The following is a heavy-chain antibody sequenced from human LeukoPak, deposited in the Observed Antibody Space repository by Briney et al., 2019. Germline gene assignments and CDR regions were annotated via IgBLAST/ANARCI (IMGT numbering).Heavy chain of an antibody. V-gene: IGHV1-46*01. CDR3: ARDRSDYMDV. CDR1: GYTFTSYG. Sequence: GASVKVSCKASGYTFTSYGISWVRQAPGQGLEWMGIINPSGGSTSYAQKFQGRVTMTRDMSTSTVYMELSSLRSEDTAVYYCARDRSDYMDVWGKGTTVTVSS. CDR2: INPSGGST. J-gene: IGHJ6*03.